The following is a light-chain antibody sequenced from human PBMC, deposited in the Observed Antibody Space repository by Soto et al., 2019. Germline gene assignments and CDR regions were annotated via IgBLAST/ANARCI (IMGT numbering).Light chain of an antibody. CDR3: QQYASSTRT. V-gene: IGKV3-20*01. J-gene: IGKJ1*01. CDR2: AAT. CDR1: QSLSTHS. Sequence: DTVLTQSPGTLSLTSGERATLSCRASQSLSTHSLAWYQQNRGQAPRLXMYAATTREPGAPDRFSGSGSGTEFTLTISRLEPEDFAVYYCQQYASSTRTFGQGTKVDIK.